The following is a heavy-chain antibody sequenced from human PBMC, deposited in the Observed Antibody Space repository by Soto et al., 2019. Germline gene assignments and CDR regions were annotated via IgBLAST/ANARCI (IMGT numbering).Heavy chain of an antibody. V-gene: IGHV4-4*02. J-gene: IGHJ4*02. CDR3: AAGRDYSNFNPSVALEF. Sequence: QVQLQESGPGLVRPSETLTLTCAVSDDSVTIRNWWSWVRQPPGQGLEWIGEISPSGTTNYSPSLKSRVNISQDRSKSHFSLSLNSVTAADTAVYYCAAGRDYSNFNPSVALEFWGQGALVTVFS. CDR2: ISPSGTT. D-gene: IGHD4-4*01. CDR1: DDSVTIRNW.